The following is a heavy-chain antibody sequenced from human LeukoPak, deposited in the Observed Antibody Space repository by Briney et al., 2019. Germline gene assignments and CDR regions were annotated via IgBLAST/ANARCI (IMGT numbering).Heavy chain of an antibody. V-gene: IGHV1-2*02. CDR3: ARAPHYYDSSGYDAFDI. CDR2: INPNSGGT. CDR1: GYTFTGYY. Sequence: ASVKVSCKASGYTFTGYYMHWVRQAPGHGREWMGWINPNSGGTNYAQKFQGRVTMTRDTSISTAYMELSRLRSDDTAVYYCARAPHYYDSSGYDAFDIWGQGTMVTVSS. D-gene: IGHD3-22*01. J-gene: IGHJ3*02.